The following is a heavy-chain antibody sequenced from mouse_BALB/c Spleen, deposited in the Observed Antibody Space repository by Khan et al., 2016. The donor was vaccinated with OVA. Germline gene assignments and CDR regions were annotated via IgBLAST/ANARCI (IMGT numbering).Heavy chain of an antibody. J-gene: IGHJ3*01. Sequence: EVELVESGGGLVKPGGSLKLSCAASGFTFSDYYMYWVRQTPEKRLEWVATISDGGSYTYYPDSVKGRFTISREDAKNNLYLQMSSLKSEDTAMYYCTRGDYGNPFAYWGQGTLVTVSA. D-gene: IGHD2-1*01. CDR3: TRGDYGNPFAY. CDR2: ISDGGSYT. V-gene: IGHV5-4*02. CDR1: GFTFSDYY.